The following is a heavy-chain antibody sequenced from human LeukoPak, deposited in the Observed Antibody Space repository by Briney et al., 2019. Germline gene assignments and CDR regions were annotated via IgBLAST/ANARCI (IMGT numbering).Heavy chain of an antibody. CDR1: GFTFSSYE. V-gene: IGHV3-48*03. D-gene: IGHD3-22*01. Sequence: GGSLRLSCAASGFTFSSYEMNWVRQAPGKGLEWVSYISNSGTAIYYADSVKGRFTISRDNAKNSLYLQMNSLRAEDTAVYYCARDPYYYDSSGYYGEGFDYWGQGTLVTVSS. CDR2: ISNSGTAI. CDR3: ARDPYYYDSSGYYGEGFDY. J-gene: IGHJ4*02.